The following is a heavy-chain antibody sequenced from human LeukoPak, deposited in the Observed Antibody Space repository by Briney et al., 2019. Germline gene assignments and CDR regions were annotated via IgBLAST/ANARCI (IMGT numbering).Heavy chain of an antibody. CDR2: VFHSGTT. J-gene: IGHJ4*02. CDR3: AGDNDQMGLDPFDF. CDR1: RGSMTTGGYY. D-gene: IGHD1-1*01. Sequence: PSETLSLTYTVSRGSMTTGGYYWGWIRQSPGKGLEWIGSVFHSGTTYYNPSLKSRVTISVDMSKNQFSLKLSSVTAADTAVYYCAGDNDQMGLDPFDFWGQGTLVTVSS. V-gene: IGHV4-39*07.